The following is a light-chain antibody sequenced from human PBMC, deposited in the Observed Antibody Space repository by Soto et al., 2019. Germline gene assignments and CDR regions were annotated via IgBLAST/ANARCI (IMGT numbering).Light chain of an antibody. J-gene: IGKJ2*01. CDR3: KQYGSSPPYT. CDR1: QSVSSNY. CDR2: GAS. V-gene: IGKV3-20*01. Sequence: EIVLTQSPGTLSLAQGERATLSCRASQSVSSNYLAWYQQKPGQAPRLVIYGASNKATGIPDRFSGSGSGTDFTLTLNRLEPEDFAVYYCKQYGSSPPYTFGQGTKLDIK.